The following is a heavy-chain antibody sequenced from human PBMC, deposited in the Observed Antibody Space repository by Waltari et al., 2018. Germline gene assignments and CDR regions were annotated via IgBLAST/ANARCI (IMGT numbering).Heavy chain of an antibody. V-gene: IGHV4-34*01. CDR3: ARGRVKVAARASVYYYYGMDV. CDR2: INHGGST. CDR1: GGSFSGYY. Sequence: QVQLQQWGAGLLKPSETLSPTCAVYGGSFSGYYWRWIRQPPGKGLAWIGEINHGGSTNYNPSLKSRFTISVDTSNNQFSLKLGSVTAADTAVYYCARGRVKVAARASVYYYYGMDVWGQGTTVTVSS. D-gene: IGHD6-6*01. J-gene: IGHJ6*02.